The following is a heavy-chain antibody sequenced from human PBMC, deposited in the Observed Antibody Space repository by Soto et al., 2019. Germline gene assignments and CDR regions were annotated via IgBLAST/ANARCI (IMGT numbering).Heavy chain of an antibody. V-gene: IGHV1-3*01. CDR3: ARDLGCSGGSCHPGTLNWFDP. Sequence: AASVKVSCKASGYTFTSYAMHWVRQAPGQRLEWMGWINAGNGNTKYSQKFQGRVTITRDTSASTAYMELSSLRSEDTAVYYCARDLGCSGGSCHPGTLNWFDPWGQGTLVTVSS. CDR1: GYTFTSYA. CDR2: INAGNGNT. J-gene: IGHJ5*02. D-gene: IGHD2-15*01.